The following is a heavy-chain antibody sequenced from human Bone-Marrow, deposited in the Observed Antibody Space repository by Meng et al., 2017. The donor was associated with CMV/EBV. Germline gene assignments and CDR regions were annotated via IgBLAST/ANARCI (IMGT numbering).Heavy chain of an antibody. D-gene: IGHD3-10*01. Sequence: SGGSSSSGSYYWRWIRQHPGKGMEWIGYIYYSGSTYYKPSLKSRVTLSVDTSKNQFSLKLSSVTAADTAVYYCARYSRTYGSGHIDYWGQGTLVTVSS. J-gene: IGHJ4*02. CDR3: ARYSRTYGSGHIDY. V-gene: IGHV4-31*02. CDR1: GGSSSSGSYY. CDR2: IYYSGST.